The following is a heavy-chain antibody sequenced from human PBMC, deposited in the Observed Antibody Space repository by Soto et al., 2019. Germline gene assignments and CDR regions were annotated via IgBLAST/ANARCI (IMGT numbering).Heavy chain of an antibody. CDR3: ARDVYYDFWSGPNAFDI. CDR1: GFTFSSYS. V-gene: IGHV3-21*01. D-gene: IGHD3-3*01. J-gene: IGHJ3*02. Sequence: GGSLRLSCAASGFTFSSYSMNWVRQAPGKALEWVSSISSSSSYIYYADSVKGRFTISRDNAKNSLYLQMNSLRAEDTAVYYCARDVYYDFWSGPNAFDIWGQGTMVTVSS. CDR2: ISSSSSYI.